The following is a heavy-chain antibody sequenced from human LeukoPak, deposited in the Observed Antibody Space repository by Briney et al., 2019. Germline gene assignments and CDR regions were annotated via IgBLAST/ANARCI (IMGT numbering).Heavy chain of an antibody. CDR3: ARQVSDYFYYYIDX. Sequence: SETLSLTCSVSGGSISSSGYYWNWIRQPPGKGLEWVGSIYYSGTTYYNSSLKSRVTISEDTSKNRFSLMLTSVTAADTAVYYCARQVSDYFYYYIDXWGEGTTVIV. V-gene: IGHV4-39*01. CDR2: IYYSGTT. CDR1: GGSISSSGYY. J-gene: IGHJ6*03.